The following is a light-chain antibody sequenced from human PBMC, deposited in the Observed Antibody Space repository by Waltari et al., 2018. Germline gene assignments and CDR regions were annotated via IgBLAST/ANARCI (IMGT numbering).Light chain of an antibody. J-gene: IGKJ1*01. CDR3: QHYLRLPVT. CDR1: ESVSRA. V-gene: IGKV3-20*01. CDR2: GAS. Sequence: EIALTQSPGTLSLSVGERATVSCRASESVSRALAWYQQKPGQAPRLLIYGASTRATGIPDRCSVSGSGTDVSLTISRLEPDDFAVYYCQHYLRLPVTFGQGTTVEI.